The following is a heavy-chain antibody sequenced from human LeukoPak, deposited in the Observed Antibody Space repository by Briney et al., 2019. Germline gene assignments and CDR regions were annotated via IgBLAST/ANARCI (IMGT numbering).Heavy chain of an antibody. CDR2: ISYDGSNK. J-gene: IGHJ4*02. CDR3: ARDTPRDYGGYSS. CDR1: GFTFSSYA. V-gene: IGHV3-30*04. Sequence: GGSLRLSCAASGFTFSSYAMHWVRQAPGKGLEWVAVISYDGSNKYYADSVKGRFTISRDNSKNTLYLQMNSLRAEDTAVYYCARDTPRDYGGYSSWGQGTLVTVSS. D-gene: IGHD4-17*01.